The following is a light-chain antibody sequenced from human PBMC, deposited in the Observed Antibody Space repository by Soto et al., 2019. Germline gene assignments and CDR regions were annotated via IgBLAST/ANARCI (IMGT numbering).Light chain of an antibody. CDR1: SSNIGSNT. V-gene: IGLV1-44*01. CDR3: AAWDDSLNRVL. Sequence: QSVLTQPPSASGTPGQRVTISWSGSSSNIGSNTVNWYQQLPGTAPQLLIYSNNQRPSGVPDRFSGSKSGTSASLAISGLQSEDEADYYCAAWDDSLNRVLFGGGTK. CDR2: SNN. J-gene: IGLJ2*01.